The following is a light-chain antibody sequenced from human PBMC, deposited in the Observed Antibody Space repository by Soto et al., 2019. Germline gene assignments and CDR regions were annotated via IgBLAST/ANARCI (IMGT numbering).Light chain of an antibody. CDR2: GDS. CDR1: NIGSKS. CDR3: QVWDSSTHFYV. Sequence: SYELAQPPSVSVAPGQTARITCGGNNIGSKSVHWYQQKPGQAPVLVVYGDSDRPSGIPERFSGSNSGNTATLTISRVEAGDEDEYYCQVWDSSTHFYVFGTGTKVTVL. V-gene: IGLV3-21*02. J-gene: IGLJ1*01.